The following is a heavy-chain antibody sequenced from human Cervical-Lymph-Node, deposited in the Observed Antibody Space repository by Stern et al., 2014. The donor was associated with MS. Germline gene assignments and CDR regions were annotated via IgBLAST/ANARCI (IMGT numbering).Heavy chain of an antibody. J-gene: IGHJ4*02. V-gene: IGHV1-69*06. CDR1: GGTFSSYA. CDR3: ARDGDCGGYCYLM. CDR2: IIPVFGTT. Sequence: QVQLGQSGAEVKKPGSSVKVSCKASGGTFSSYAISWVRQAPGQGLEWMGVIIPVFGTTTYALQFHGRVTIPADKSTSTAYMELSSLRSEDTAVYYCARDGDCGGYCYLMWGQGTLVTVSS. D-gene: IGHD2-21*02.